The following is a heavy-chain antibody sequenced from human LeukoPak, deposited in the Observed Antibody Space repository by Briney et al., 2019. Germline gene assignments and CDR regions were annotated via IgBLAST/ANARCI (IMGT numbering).Heavy chain of an antibody. CDR3: AKEGDSSSWYDLYDY. Sequence: PGGFLRLSCAASGFTFSSYAMSWVRQAPGKGLEWVSAISGSGDSTYYADSVKGRFTISRDNSKNTLYLQMNSLRAEDTAVYYCAKEGDSSSWYDLYDYWGQGTLVTVSS. CDR2: ISGSGDST. J-gene: IGHJ4*02. CDR1: GFTFSSYA. D-gene: IGHD6-13*01. V-gene: IGHV3-23*01.